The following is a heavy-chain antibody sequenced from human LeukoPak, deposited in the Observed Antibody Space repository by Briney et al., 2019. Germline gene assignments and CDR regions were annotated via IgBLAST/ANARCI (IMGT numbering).Heavy chain of an antibody. Sequence: PSETLSLTCAVYGGSFSGYYWSWIRQPPGKGLEWIGEINHSGSTNYNPSLKSRVTISVDTSKNQFSLKLSSVTAADTAVYYCARGSDTPYSSSWFFDYWGQGTLVTVSS. V-gene: IGHV4-34*01. CDR1: GGSFSGYY. CDR2: INHSGST. D-gene: IGHD6-13*01. CDR3: ARGSDTPYSSSWFFDY. J-gene: IGHJ4*02.